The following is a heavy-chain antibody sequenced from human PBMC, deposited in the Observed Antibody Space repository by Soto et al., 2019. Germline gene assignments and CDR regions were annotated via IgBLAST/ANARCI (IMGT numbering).Heavy chain of an antibody. V-gene: IGHV1-3*01. CDR3: ASPKGLAVAVPYYYGMDV. CDR2: INAGNGNT. Sequence: ASVKVSCKASGYTFTSYAMHWVRQAPGQRLEWMGWINAGNGNTKYSQKFQGRVTITRDTSASTAYMELSSLRSEDTAVYYCASPKGLAVAVPYYYGMDVWGQGTTVTVSS. CDR1: GYTFTSYA. J-gene: IGHJ6*02. D-gene: IGHD6-19*01.